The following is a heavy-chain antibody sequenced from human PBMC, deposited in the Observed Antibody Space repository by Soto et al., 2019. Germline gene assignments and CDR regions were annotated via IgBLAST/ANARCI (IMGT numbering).Heavy chain of an antibody. CDR3: ARDKITGLFDY. V-gene: IGHV4-34*01. J-gene: IGHJ4*02. Sequence: SETLSLTCAVYGGSFSGYYWTWIRQPPGTGLEWIGEINHSGSTNYNPSLKSRVTISVDTSKNQFSLKLTSVTAADTAVYYCARDKITGLFDYWGQATLVTVSS. CDR2: INHSGST. CDR1: GGSFSGYY. D-gene: IGHD2-8*02.